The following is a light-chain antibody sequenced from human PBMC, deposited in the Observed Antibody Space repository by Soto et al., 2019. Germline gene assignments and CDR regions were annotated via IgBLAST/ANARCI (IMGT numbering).Light chain of an antibody. Sequence: DIQMTQSPSSVSASVGSRVTITCRASQGISSWLDWYQQKPGRAPKLLIDSASTLQSGVPSRFSGSGSGTEFTLTITSLQPEDFATYYCLQTNTFPRTFGGGTKVEIK. J-gene: IGKJ4*01. CDR3: LQTNTFPRT. V-gene: IGKV1-12*01. CDR1: QGISSW. CDR2: SAS.